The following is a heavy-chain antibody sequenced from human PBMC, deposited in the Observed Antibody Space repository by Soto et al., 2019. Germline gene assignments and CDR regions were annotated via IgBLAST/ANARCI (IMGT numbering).Heavy chain of an antibody. D-gene: IGHD2-15*01. V-gene: IGHV3-11*01. CDR1: GFTFSDYY. CDR2: ISNNGRTM. Sequence: PGGSLRLSCVASGFTFSDYYMSWIRQTPGKGLEWTSYISNNGRTMYYRDSVKGRFTISRDNTKKLLYLQMNGLRAEDTAVYYCARLPPPRCSGAFCSPYWGQGILVTVSS. J-gene: IGHJ4*02. CDR3: ARLPPPRCSGAFCSPY.